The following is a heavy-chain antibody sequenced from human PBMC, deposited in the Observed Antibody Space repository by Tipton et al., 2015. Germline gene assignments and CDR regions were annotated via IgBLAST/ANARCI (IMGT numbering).Heavy chain of an antibody. CDR3: ASQDIVLMVYGFDY. CDR2: ISFSDTT. J-gene: IGHJ4*02. Sequence: TLSLTCTVSGGSVSSGSYYWSWIRQPPGKGLEWIGYISFSDTTHYNPSLKSRITISLNTSKNQFSLKMSSVTAADTAVYYCASQDIVLMVYGFDYWGQGTLVTVSS. V-gene: IGHV4-61*01. CDR1: GGSVSSGSYY. D-gene: IGHD2-8*01.